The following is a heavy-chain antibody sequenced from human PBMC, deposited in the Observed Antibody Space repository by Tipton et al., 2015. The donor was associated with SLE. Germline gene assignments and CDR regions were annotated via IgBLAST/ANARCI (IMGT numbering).Heavy chain of an antibody. D-gene: IGHD3-10*01. Sequence: TLSLTCTVSGGSISSYYWSWIRQPPGKGLEWIGYIYYSGSTNYNPSLKSRVNISVDTSKNQFSLKLSSVTAADTAVYYCASSRGLGGSGSYLDYWGQGTLVTVSS. CDR3: ASSRGLGGSGSYLDY. CDR2: IYYSGST. J-gene: IGHJ4*02. V-gene: IGHV4-59*01. CDR1: GGSISSYY.